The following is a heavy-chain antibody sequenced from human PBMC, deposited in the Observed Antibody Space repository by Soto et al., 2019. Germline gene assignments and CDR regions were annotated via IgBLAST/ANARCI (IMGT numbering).Heavy chain of an antibody. CDR1: GYTFTSYY. CDR3: AKENSYDGSGYAPDVMYNCFDP. Sequence: ASVKVSCKASGYTFTSYYIHWVRQAPGQGLEWMGMINPSGGGTSYAQKFQGRVTMTRDTSTSTVYLELRSQRSEDTAVYYCAKENSYDGSGYAPDVMYNCFDPGGQGTLVTVS. CDR2: INPSGGGT. D-gene: IGHD3-22*01. J-gene: IGHJ5*02. V-gene: IGHV1-46*01.